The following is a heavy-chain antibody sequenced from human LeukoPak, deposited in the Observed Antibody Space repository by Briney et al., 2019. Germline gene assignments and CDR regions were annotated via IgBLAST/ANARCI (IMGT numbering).Heavy chain of an antibody. V-gene: IGHV3-15*01. CDR3: TTVWPMYSSSWFGAFDM. CDR1: GFTFTNAW. CDR2: IKSKTDGGTT. D-gene: IGHD6-13*01. J-gene: IGHJ3*02. Sequence: GGSLRLSCAASGFTFTNAWMSWVRQGPGKGLEWVGRIKSKTDGGTTDYAAPVKGRFTISRDDSKNTLYLQMNSLKTEDTAVYYCTTVWPMYSSSWFGAFDMWGQGTMVTVSS.